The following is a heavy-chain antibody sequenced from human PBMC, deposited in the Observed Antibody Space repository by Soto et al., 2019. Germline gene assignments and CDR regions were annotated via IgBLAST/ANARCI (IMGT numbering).Heavy chain of an antibody. Sequence: VKVSCKASGGTFSSYAISWVRQAPGQGLEWMGGIIPIFGTANYAQKFQGRVTITADESTSTAYMELSSLRSEDTAVYYCARHVGARPQPTYGMDVWGQGTTVTVSS. CDR3: ARHVGARPQPTYGMDV. CDR1: GGTFSSYA. D-gene: IGHD3-10*02. CDR2: IIPIFGTA. J-gene: IGHJ6*02. V-gene: IGHV1-69*13.